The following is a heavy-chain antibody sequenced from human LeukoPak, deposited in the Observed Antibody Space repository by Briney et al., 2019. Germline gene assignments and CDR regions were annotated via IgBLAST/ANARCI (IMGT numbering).Heavy chain of an antibody. V-gene: IGHV4-59*01. D-gene: IGHD3-3*01. Sequence: SETLSLTCTVSGGSISSYYWSWIRQPPGKGLEWIGYIYYSGSTNYNPSLKSRVTISVDTSKNQFSLKLSSATAADTAVYYCARRITIFGVVDYWGQGTLVTVSS. CDR3: ARRITIFGVVDY. CDR1: GGSISSYY. CDR2: IYYSGST. J-gene: IGHJ4*02.